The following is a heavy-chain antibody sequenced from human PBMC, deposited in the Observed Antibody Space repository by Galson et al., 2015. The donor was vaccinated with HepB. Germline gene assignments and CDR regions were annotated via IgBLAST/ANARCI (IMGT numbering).Heavy chain of an antibody. J-gene: IGHJ4*02. CDR2: ISGSGDST. CDR3: AKDSGSLGLREVFDY. Sequence: SLRLSCAASGFTFSSYAMTWVRQAPGKGLEWVSAISGSGDSTYIADSVRGRFTISRDNSKNTVYLQMNSLTAEDTAVYYCAKDSGSLGLREVFDYWGQGTLVTVSS. V-gene: IGHV3-23*01. CDR1: GFTFSSYA. D-gene: IGHD3-16*01.